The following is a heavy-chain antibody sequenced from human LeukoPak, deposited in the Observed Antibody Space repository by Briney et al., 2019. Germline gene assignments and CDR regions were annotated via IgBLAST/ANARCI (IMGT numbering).Heavy chain of an antibody. D-gene: IGHD3-10*01. CDR2: INSDGSIT. CDR3: ARGLYGPDY. CDR1: GFTFSSYW. J-gene: IGHJ4*02. Sequence: GGSLRLSCAASGFTFSSYWMHWVRQAPGKGLLWVSRINSDGSITSYADSVKGRFTISRDNAKNTLYLQMNSLRDEDTAVFFCARGLYGPDYWGQGTVVTVSS. V-gene: IGHV3-74*01.